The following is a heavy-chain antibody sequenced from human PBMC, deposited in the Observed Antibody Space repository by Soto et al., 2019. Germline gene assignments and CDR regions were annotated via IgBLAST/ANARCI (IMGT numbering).Heavy chain of an antibody. V-gene: IGHV1-46*01. D-gene: IGHD2-15*01. Sequence: WASVKVSCKASGYTFTSYYMHWVRQGAGQGLEWMGIINPSGGSTSYAQKFQGRVTMTRDTSTSTVYMELSSLGSEDTALYYCARPNDSLSYYGMEVLGRVTTVIVS. J-gene: IGHJ6*01. CDR1: GYTFTSYY. CDR3: ARPNDSLSYYGMEV. CDR2: INPSGGST.